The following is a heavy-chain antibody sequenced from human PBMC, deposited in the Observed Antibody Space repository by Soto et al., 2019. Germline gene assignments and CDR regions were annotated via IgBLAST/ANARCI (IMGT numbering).Heavy chain of an antibody. V-gene: IGHV6-1*01. CDR3: VSGTEITEFDT. Sequence: HTLSGTSAIPGYRVPSDSSAGNWIRQSPSRGLEWLGRTYYRSKWYNDYAVSVKSRITINPDTSKNQFSLQLNSVTPEDTAGYFCVSGTEITEFDTRCLRNVVTVAS. J-gene: IGHJ5*01. CDR2: TYYRSKWYN. D-gene: IGHD6-13*01. CDR1: GYRVPSDSSA.